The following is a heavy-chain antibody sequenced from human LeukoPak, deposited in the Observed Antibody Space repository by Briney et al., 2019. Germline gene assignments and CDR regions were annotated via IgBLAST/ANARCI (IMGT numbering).Heavy chain of an antibody. CDR1: GFTFSSYA. CDR2: ISGSGGST. CDR3: AKEVSTTGTTAYYYGMDV. J-gene: IGHJ6*02. V-gene: IGHV3-23*01. D-gene: IGHD1-1*01. Sequence: PGGSLRLSCAASGFTFSSYAMSWVRQAPGRGLEWGSAISGSGGSTYSADSVKARFTISRDNSKTTLYLQMNSLRAEDKAVYYCAKEVSTTGTTAYYYGMDVWGQGTTVTVSS.